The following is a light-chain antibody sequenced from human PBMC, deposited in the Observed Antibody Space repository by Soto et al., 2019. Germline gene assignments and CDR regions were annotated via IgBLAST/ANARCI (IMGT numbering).Light chain of an antibody. CDR2: GNT. J-gene: IGLJ2*01. V-gene: IGLV1-40*01. CDR3: QSYDSNLSGSGV. CDR1: SSNIGAGYD. Sequence: QSVLTQPPSVSGAPGQRVTISCTGSSSNIGAGYDVHWYQQLPGTAPKLLIYGNTNRPSGVPDRFSGSKSGTSASLAIPGLQAVDGADDYCQSYDSNLSGSGVFGGGTKLTVL.